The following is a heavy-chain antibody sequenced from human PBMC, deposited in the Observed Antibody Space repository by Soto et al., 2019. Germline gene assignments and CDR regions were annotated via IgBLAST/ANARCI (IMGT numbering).Heavy chain of an antibody. CDR2: IDPSDSYT. Sequence: GESLKISCKGSGYSFTSYWIGWVRQMPGKGLEWMGRIDPSDSYTNYSPSFQGHVTISADKSISTAYLQWSSLKASDTAMYYCARPIYSYGLAFDIWGQGTMVTVSS. CDR1: GYSFTSYW. CDR3: ARPIYSYGLAFDI. J-gene: IGHJ3*02. D-gene: IGHD5-18*01. V-gene: IGHV5-10-1*01.